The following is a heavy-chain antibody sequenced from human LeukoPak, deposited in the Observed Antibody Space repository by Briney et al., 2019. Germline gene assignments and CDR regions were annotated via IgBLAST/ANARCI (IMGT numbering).Heavy chain of an antibody. CDR3: ARTTLSGAPRD. CDR2: INAGGNTI. V-gene: IGHV3-48*03. D-gene: IGHD1-26*01. Sequence: PGGSLRLSCAVSGFSFSDYEMNWVRQAPGKGLEWISYINAGGNTIHYADSVRGRFTISRDNAKNSLYLQMNNLRAEDRAIYYCARTTLSGAPRDWGQGSLVSVSS. J-gene: IGHJ4*02. CDR1: GFSFSDYE.